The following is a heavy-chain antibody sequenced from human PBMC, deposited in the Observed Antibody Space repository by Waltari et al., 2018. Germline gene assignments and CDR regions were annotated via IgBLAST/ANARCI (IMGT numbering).Heavy chain of an antibody. CDR3: TKGYSSSWYPWSAFDI. D-gene: IGHD6-13*01. CDR2: IYPGDSDT. J-gene: IGHJ3*02. CDR1: GYSFPSYW. Sequence: EVQLVQSGAEVKKPGESLKISCKGSGYSFPSYWTGWVRQRPGKGPEWMGIIYPGDSDTRYSPSFQGQVTISADKSISTAYLQWSSLKASDTAMYYCTKGYSSSWYPWSAFDIWGQGTMVTVSS. V-gene: IGHV5-51*01.